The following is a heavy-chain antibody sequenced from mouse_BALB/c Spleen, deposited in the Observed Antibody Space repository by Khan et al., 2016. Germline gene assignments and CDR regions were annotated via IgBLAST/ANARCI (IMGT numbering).Heavy chain of an antibody. J-gene: IGHJ4*01. V-gene: IGHV5-17*02. CDR1: GFTFSSFG. CDR2: ISSGSSTI. CDR3: AREPYAMDS. Sequence: EVELVESGGGLVQPGGSRKLSCAASGFTFSSFGMHWVRQAPEKGLEWVAYISSGSSTIYYADTVKGRFTISRDNPKNTLFLQMTSLRSEDTAMXYCAREPYAMDSWGQGTSVTVSS.